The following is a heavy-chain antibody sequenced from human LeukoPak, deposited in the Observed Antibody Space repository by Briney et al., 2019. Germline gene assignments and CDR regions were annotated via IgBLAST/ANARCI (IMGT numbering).Heavy chain of an antibody. CDR2: IKQGEGDK. Sequence: PGGSLRLSCVASGFTFSDSSMSWVRQAPGKGLEWLANIKQGEGDKFYLESVMGRFPISRDNGNNSLFLQLTSLRVEDTAVYYCARGGLFGTLDYWGQGARVTVS. CDR3: ARGGLFGTLDY. D-gene: IGHD3-3*01. CDR1: GFTFSDSS. V-gene: IGHV3-7*01. J-gene: IGHJ4*02.